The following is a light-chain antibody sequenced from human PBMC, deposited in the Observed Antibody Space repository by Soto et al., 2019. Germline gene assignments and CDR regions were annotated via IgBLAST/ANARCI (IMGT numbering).Light chain of an antibody. CDR1: QSLSSTY. Sequence: EIVLTQSPGTLSLSPGERATLSCRASQSLSSTYLAWYQQKPGQAPRLLIYGASNRATGIPDRFSGSGSGTDFTLTINRLEPEDFALYYCQQYGSSPLTFGQRTKVDIK. V-gene: IGKV3-20*01. CDR3: QQYGSSPLT. J-gene: IGKJ1*01. CDR2: GAS.